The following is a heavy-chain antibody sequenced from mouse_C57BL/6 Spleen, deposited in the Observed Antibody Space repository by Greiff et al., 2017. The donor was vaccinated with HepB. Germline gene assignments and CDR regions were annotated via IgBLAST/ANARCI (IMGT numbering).Heavy chain of an antibody. CDR2: IDPETGGT. J-gene: IGHJ4*01. Sequence: VQLQQSGAELVRPGASVTLSCKASGYTFTDYEMHWVKQTPVHGLEWIGAIDPETGGTAYNQKFKGKAILTADKSSSTAYMALRSLTSEDSAVYYCTRGRAYYSNYDAMDYWGQGTSVTVSS. CDR1: GYTFTDYE. D-gene: IGHD2-5*01. CDR3: TRGRAYYSNYDAMDY. V-gene: IGHV1-15*01.